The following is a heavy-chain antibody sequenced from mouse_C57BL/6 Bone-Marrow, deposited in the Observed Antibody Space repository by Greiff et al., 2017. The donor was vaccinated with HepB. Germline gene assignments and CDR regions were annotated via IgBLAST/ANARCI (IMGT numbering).Heavy chain of an antibody. CDR1: GFTFSDYG. J-gene: IGHJ3*01. Sequence: EVQRVESGGGLVKPGGSLKLSCAASGFTFSDYGMQWVRQAPEKGLEWVAYISSGSSTIYYADTVKGRFTISRDNAKNTLFLQMTSLRSEDTAMYYCARPNYYGSSWFAYWGQGTLVTVSA. D-gene: IGHD1-1*01. V-gene: IGHV5-17*01. CDR2: ISSGSSTI. CDR3: ARPNYYGSSWFAY.